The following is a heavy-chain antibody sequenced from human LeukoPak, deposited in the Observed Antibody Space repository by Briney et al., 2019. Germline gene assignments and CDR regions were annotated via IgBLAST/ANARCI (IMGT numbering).Heavy chain of an antibody. J-gene: IGHJ4*02. Sequence: GGSLRLSCVASGFTFSSYAMSWVRQAPGKGLEWVSGISASGGSTYYADSVKGRSTISRDNSKNAHYLQMNSLRAEDTAVYYCAKPFGGGYDLDYWGQGTLVTVSS. CDR1: GFTFSSYA. CDR2: ISASGGST. V-gene: IGHV3-23*01. CDR3: AKPFGGGYDLDY. D-gene: IGHD5-12*01.